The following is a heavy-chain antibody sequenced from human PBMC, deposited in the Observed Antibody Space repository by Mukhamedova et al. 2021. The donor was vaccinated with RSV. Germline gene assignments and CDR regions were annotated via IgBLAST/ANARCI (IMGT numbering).Heavy chain of an antibody. CDR2: IYYSGST. D-gene: IGHD6-13*01. V-gene: IGHV4-39*07. J-gene: IGHJ4*02. Sequence: GWIGSIYYSGSTYYNPSLKSRVTISIDTSKNQFSLKLSSVTAADTAVYYCARDKAAAGPTHGGYWGQGTLVTVSS. CDR3: ARDKAAAGPTHGGY.